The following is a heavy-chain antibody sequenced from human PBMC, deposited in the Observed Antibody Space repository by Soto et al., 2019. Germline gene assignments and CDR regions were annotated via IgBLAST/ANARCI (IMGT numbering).Heavy chain of an antibody. CDR1: GYTFTGSY. Sequence: DSRKGSCKASGYTFTGSYIRWVRQAPGQGLEWMGWINPNSGGTNYAQRFQGRVTMTRDTSISTAYMELSRLTSDDTAVYYWARGGHELEPFDPCGQGTLVAVSS. D-gene: IGHD1-1*01. CDR2: INPNSGGT. V-gene: IGHV1-2*02. CDR3: ARGGHELEPFDP. J-gene: IGHJ5*02.